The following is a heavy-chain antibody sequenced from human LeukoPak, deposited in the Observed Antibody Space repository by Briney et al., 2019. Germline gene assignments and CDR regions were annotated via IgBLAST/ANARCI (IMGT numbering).Heavy chain of an antibody. CDR1: GFTFSSYW. D-gene: IGHD3-10*01. CDR2: TKQDGSEK. J-gene: IGHJ4*02. V-gene: IGHV3-7*03. Sequence: GGSLRLSCAASGFTFSSYWMSWVRQAPGKGLEWVANTKQDGSEKYYVDSVKGRFTISRDNAKNSLYLQMNSLRAEDTAVYYCAISPRVGYGSGAWGYWGQGTLVTVSS. CDR3: AISPRVGYGSGAWGY.